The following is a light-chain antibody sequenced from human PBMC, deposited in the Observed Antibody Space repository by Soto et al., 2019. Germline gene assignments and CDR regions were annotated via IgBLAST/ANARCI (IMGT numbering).Light chain of an antibody. Sequence: QSVLTQPPSASGTPGQRVTISCSGSNVGNKPVNWYQQLPGKAPKLLLYYDDMLSSGVSDRFSGSKSGTSASLAISGLQNDDEGDYYCAIWDDSVDGGVFGGGTKVTVL. J-gene: IGLJ3*02. CDR1: NVGNKP. V-gene: IGLV1-36*01. CDR2: YDD. CDR3: AIWDDSVDGGV.